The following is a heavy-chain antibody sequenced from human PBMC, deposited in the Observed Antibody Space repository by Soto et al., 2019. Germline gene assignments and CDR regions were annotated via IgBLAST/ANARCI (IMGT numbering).Heavy chain of an antibody. CDR1: GFTFSSYW. CDR3: ARANSSPNYYYGMDV. D-gene: IGHD6-19*01. V-gene: IGHV3-7*04. CDR2: IKQDGSEK. Sequence: GGSLRLSCAASGFTFSSYWMSWVRQAPGKGLEWVANIKQDGSEKYYVDSVKGRFTISRDNAKNSLYLQMNSLRAEDTAVYYCARANSSPNYYYGMDVWGQGTTVTVS. J-gene: IGHJ6*02.